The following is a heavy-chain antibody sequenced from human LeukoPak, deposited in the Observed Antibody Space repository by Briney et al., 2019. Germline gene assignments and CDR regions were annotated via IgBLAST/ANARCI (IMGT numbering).Heavy chain of an antibody. Sequence: ASVKVSCKASGYTFTSYYMHWARQAPGQGLEWMGIINPSGGSTSYAQKFQGRVTMTRDTSTSTVYMELSSLRSEDTAVYYCAREGYSYGYPDYWGQGTLVTVSS. D-gene: IGHD5-18*01. CDR1: GYTFTSYY. CDR2: INPSGGST. J-gene: IGHJ4*02. V-gene: IGHV1-46*01. CDR3: AREGYSYGYPDY.